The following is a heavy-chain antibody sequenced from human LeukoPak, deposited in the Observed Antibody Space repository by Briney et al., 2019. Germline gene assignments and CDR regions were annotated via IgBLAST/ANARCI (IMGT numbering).Heavy chain of an antibody. CDR3: ARAAYYYDGSGYYLGD. Sequence: GASVKVSCKASGYTFTHYYMHWVRQAPGQGLEWMGRINPNSGGTNYAQKFQARVTMTRDTSISTAYMELSRLRSDDTALYYCARAAYYYDGSGYYLGDWGQGTLVTVSS. V-gene: IGHV1-2*06. J-gene: IGHJ4*02. D-gene: IGHD3-22*01. CDR2: INPNSGGT. CDR1: GYTFTHYY.